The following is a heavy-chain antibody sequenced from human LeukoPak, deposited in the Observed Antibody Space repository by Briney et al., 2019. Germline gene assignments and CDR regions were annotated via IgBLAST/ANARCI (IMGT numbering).Heavy chain of an antibody. V-gene: IGHV3-11*04. Sequence: GGSLRLSCAASGFTFSDYYMSWIRQAPGKGLEWVSYISSSGSTIYYADSVKGRFTISRDNSKNTLYLQMNSLRAEDTAVYYCARDGIRNYDFWSGYPNWFDPWGQGTLVTVSS. J-gene: IGHJ5*02. D-gene: IGHD3-3*01. CDR1: GFTFSDYY. CDR2: ISSSGSTI. CDR3: ARDGIRNYDFWSGYPNWFDP.